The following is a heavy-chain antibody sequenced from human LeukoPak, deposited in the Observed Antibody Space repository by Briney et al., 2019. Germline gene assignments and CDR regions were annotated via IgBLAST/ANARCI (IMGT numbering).Heavy chain of an antibody. CDR3: VRAATMVPSRSWFDP. Sequence: GASVKVSCKASGYTFTGYYMHWVRQAPGQGLEWMGWINPNSGGTNYAQKFQGRVTMTRDTSISTAYMELSRLRSDDTAVYYCVRAATMVPSRSWFDPWGQGTLVTVSS. D-gene: IGHD3-10*01. J-gene: IGHJ5*02. V-gene: IGHV1-2*02. CDR1: GYTFTGYY. CDR2: INPNSGGT.